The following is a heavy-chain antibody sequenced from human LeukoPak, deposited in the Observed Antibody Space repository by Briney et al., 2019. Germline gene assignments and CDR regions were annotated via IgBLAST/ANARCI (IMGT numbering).Heavy chain of an antibody. J-gene: IGHJ6*03. CDR3: ARGTESYGSGSNYYYYMDV. Sequence: ASVKVSCKASGYTFTSYDINWVRQATGQGLEWMGWMNPNSGNAGYAQKFQGRVTMTRNTSISTAYMELSSLRSEDTAVYYCARGTESYGSGSNYYYYMDVWGKGTTVTVSS. V-gene: IGHV1-8*01. CDR1: GYTFTSYD. D-gene: IGHD3-10*01. CDR2: MNPNSGNA.